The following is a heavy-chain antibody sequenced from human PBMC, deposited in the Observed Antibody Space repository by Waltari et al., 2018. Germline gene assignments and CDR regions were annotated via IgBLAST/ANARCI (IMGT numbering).Heavy chain of an antibody. V-gene: IGHV4-34*01. CDR1: GGSFRGYY. J-gene: IGHJ5*02. Sequence: QVQLQQWGAGLLKPSETLSLTCAVYGGSFRGYYWSWLPQPPGKGLEWIGEINHSGSTNYNPSLKSRVTISVDTSKNQFSLKLSSVTAADTAVYYCARGLTPITIFGVVTANWFDPWGQGTLVTVSS. D-gene: IGHD3-3*01. CDR3: ARGLTPITIFGVVTANWFDP. CDR2: INHSGST.